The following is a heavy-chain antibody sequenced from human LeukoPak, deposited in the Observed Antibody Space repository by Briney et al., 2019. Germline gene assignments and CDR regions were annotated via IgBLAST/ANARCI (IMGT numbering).Heavy chain of an antibody. Sequence: GGSLRLSCAASGFTFSSYWMSWVRQAPGKGLEWVANIKQDGSEKYYVDSVKGRFTISRDNAKNSLYLQMNSLRAEDTAVYYCARDGTGIMAAAGIFDYWGQGTLVTVSS. CDR3: ARDGTGIMAAAGIFDY. D-gene: IGHD6-13*01. CDR1: GFTFSSYW. J-gene: IGHJ4*02. V-gene: IGHV3-7*01. CDR2: IKQDGSEK.